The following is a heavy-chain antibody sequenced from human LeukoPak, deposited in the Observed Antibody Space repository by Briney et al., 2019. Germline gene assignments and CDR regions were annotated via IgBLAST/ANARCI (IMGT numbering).Heavy chain of an antibody. CDR3: AKGGYYYDSSGHNYFDS. D-gene: IGHD3-22*01. CDR2: IYSGGST. J-gene: IGHJ4*02. CDR1: GFTVSSNY. V-gene: IGHV3-53*05. Sequence: GGSLRLSCAASGFTVSSNYMSWVRQAPGKGLEWVSIIYSGGSTFYADSVKGRFTISRDNSKNTLYLQMNSLRPEDTAVYYCAKGGYYYDSSGHNYFDSWGQGTLVTVSS.